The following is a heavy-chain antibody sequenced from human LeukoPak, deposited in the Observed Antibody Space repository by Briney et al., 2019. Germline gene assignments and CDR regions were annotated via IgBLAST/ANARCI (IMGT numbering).Heavy chain of an antibody. Sequence: GGSLRLSCEGSGFSVSTKYMNWVRRAPGKGLEWVSILYSGSSTYYTDSVKGRFTVSRDDSKNTLYLHINSLGVEDTAVYCARVGDHYHWYLDVWGRGTLVTVSS. CDR1: GFSVSTKY. V-gene: IGHV3-53*01. CDR2: LYSGSST. CDR3: ARVGDHYHWYLDV. J-gene: IGHJ2*01. D-gene: IGHD3-10*01.